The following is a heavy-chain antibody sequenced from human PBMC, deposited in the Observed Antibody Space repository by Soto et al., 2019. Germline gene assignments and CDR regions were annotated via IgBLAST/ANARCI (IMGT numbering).Heavy chain of an antibody. CDR2: VYYSGST. Sequence: QVQLQESGPGLVKPSETLSLTCTVSGGSMSSYYWNWIRQPPGKGLEWIGYVYYSGSTNYNPSLKSRVTISVDTSKNQSSLKLSSVTAADTAVYYCARDVATRGWFDPWGQGILVTVSS. J-gene: IGHJ5*02. D-gene: IGHD5-12*01. CDR1: GGSMSSYY. CDR3: ARDVATRGWFDP. V-gene: IGHV4-59*01.